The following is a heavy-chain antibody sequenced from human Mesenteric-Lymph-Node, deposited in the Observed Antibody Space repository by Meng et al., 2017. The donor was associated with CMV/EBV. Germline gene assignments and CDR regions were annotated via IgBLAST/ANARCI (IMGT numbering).Heavy chain of an antibody. CDR3: ARVGPADN. Sequence: GESLKISCAASGFTFSSSWMHWVCQAPGKGLEWVSSISGSGVYMYYADSVKGRFTISRDNAKNSLYLQMNSLRVEDTAVYYCARVGPADNWGQGTTVTVSS. D-gene: IGHD2-2*01. V-gene: IGHV3-21*01. CDR2: ISGSGVYM. CDR1: GFTFSSSW. J-gene: IGHJ6*02.